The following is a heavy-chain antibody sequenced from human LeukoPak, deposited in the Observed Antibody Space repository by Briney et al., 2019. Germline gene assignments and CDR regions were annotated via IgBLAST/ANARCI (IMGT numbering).Heavy chain of an antibody. CDR1: GGSFSGYY. CDR2: INHSGST. CDR3: ATTEIYTYLDV. V-gene: IGHV4-34*01. Sequence: SETLSLTCAVYGGSFSGYYWSWIRQPPGKGLEWIGEINHSGSTNYNPSLKSRVTISVDTSKNQFSLKLSSVTTADTAVYYCATTEIYTYLDVWGKGTTVIVSS. J-gene: IGHJ6*03. D-gene: IGHD3-16*01.